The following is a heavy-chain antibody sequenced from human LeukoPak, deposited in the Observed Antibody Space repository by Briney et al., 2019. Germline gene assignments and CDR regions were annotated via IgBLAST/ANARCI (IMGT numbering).Heavy chain of an antibody. V-gene: IGHV3-23*01. CDR1: GFTFSNYA. CDR3: AKAAMPGPLNWFDP. D-gene: IGHD2-2*01. Sequence: RPGGSLRLSCAASGFTFSNYAMTWVRQAPGKGLEWVSGINAIGGSTYYADPVKGRFTISKDNSKNTLYLQMNSLGAEDTAVYYCAKAAMPGPLNWFDPWGQGTLVTVSS. CDR2: INAIGGST. J-gene: IGHJ5*02.